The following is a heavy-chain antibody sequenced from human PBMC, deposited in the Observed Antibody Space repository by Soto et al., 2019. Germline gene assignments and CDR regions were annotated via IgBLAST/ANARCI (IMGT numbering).Heavy chain of an antibody. CDR3: VKDESINWYSGHFRH. J-gene: IGHJ1*01. D-gene: IGHD6-13*01. CDR2: INWNSGSI. V-gene: IGHV3-9*01. Sequence: SVRLYCAASGFAFDDYAIHFFRQFPWKCLEWVSGINWNSGSIGYADSVKGRFAISRDNAKNSLHLQMNSLRAEDTAFYYCVKDESINWYSGHFRHWGQGTLVTVSS. CDR1: GFAFDDYA.